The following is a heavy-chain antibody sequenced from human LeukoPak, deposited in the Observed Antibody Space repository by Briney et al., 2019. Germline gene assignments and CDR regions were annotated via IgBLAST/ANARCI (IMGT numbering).Heavy chain of an antibody. D-gene: IGHD2-2*01. CDR2: INPSGGST. CDR1: GYTFTSYY. Sequence: ASVKVSCKASGYTFTSYYMHWVRRAPGQGLEWMGIINPSGGSTSYAQKFQGRVTMTRDTSTSTVYMELSSLRSEDTAVYYCARVGYCSSTSCSPRGWFDPWGQGTLVTVSS. CDR3: ARVGYCSSTSCSPRGWFDP. V-gene: IGHV1-46*01. J-gene: IGHJ5*02.